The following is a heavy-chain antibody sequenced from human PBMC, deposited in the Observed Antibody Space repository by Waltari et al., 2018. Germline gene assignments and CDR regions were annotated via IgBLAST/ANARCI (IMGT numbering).Heavy chain of an antibody. V-gene: IGHV3-53*01. D-gene: IGHD1-1*01. CDR1: GFTVSSNY. Sequence: EVQLVESGGGLIQPGGSLRLSCAASGFTVSSNYMSWVRQAPGKGLEWVSVIYSGGSTYYADSVKGRFTISRDNSKNTLYLQMNSLRAEDTAVYYCARGTFRNLINYGMDVWGQGTTVTVSS. CDR2: IYSGGST. J-gene: IGHJ6*02. CDR3: ARGTFRNLINYGMDV.